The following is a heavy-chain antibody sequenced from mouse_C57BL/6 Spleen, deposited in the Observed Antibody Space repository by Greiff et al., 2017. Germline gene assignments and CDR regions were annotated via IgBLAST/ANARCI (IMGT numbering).Heavy chain of an antibody. CDR3: ARRDYDPYYAMDY. V-gene: IGHV1-64*01. J-gene: IGHJ4*01. CDR1: GYTFTSYW. D-gene: IGHD2-4*01. CDR2: IHPNSGST. Sequence: QVQLQQSGAELVKPGASVKLSCKASGYTFTSYWMHWVKQRPGQGLEWIGMIHPNSGSTNYNEKFKSKATLTVDKSSSTAYMQLSSLTSEDSAVYYCARRDYDPYYAMDYWGQGTSVTVSS.